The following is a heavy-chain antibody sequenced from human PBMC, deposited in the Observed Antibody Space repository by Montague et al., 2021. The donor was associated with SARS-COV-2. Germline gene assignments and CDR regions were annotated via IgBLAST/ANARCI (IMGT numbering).Heavy chain of an antibody. V-gene: IGHV4-39*01. Sequence: SETLSLTCTVYGGSFSTYFYYWVWQSPPPGKGLIWNGNLSYTTTTYYNPSLKSRVTMSVDTSKNQFSLKLTSVTAADTAVYYCANADRCSGGSCDSPFDSWGQGSLVTVSS. CDR3: ANADRCSGGSCDSPFDS. CDR2: LSYTTTT. D-gene: IGHD2-15*01. CDR1: GGSFSTYFYY. J-gene: IGHJ4*02.